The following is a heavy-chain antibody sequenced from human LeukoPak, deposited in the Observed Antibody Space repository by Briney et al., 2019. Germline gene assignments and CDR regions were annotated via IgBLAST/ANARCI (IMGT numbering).Heavy chain of an antibody. Sequence: TGGSLRLSCAASGFTFSVAWMSWVRQAPGEGLEWVADLSYEGSNEYYAGSVKGRFSISRDNSKNTLYLQMNSLRVDDTAVYYCAKGRRGLGYFDYWGQGTLVTVSS. CDR2: LSYEGSNE. CDR3: AKGRRGLGYFDY. CDR1: GFTFSVAW. V-gene: IGHV3-30*18. J-gene: IGHJ4*02.